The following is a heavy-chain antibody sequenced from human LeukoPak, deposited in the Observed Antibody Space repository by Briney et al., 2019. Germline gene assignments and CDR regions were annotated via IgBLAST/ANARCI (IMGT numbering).Heavy chain of an antibody. D-gene: IGHD2-2*01. J-gene: IGHJ5*02. CDR2: IIPIFGTA. Sequence: GASVEVSCKASGYTFTSYGISWVRQAPGQGLEWMGGIIPIFGTANYAQKFQGRVTITADESTSTAYMELSSLRSEDTAVYYCARDHSPSIVVVPAATNNWFDPWGQGTLVTVSS. CDR1: GYTFTSYG. V-gene: IGHV1-69*13. CDR3: ARDHSPSIVVVPAATNNWFDP.